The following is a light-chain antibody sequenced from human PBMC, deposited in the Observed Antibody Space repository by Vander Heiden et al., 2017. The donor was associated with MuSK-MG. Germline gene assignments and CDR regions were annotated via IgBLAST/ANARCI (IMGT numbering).Light chain of an antibody. J-gene: IGKJ1*01. Sequence: DIVMTPSPATLSVSPGEGATLSCTASQAIKSNVAWCQQKAGQAPRLVMYGASTRATGIPGRFSGSKSGTEFTRTISSLQSEDLAVYYCQQDDQWPLAFGQGTKVEI. V-gene: IGKV3-15*01. CDR3: QQDDQWPLA. CDR2: GAS. CDR1: QAIKSN.